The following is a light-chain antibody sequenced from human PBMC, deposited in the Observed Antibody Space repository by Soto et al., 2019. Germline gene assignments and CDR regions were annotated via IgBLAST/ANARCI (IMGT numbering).Light chain of an antibody. J-gene: IGLJ1*01. V-gene: IGLV2-8*01. Sequence: VLPPPPPPAASPGQSISLSCPCNSIDVGDYNYVSWYQQHPGKAPKLMIYEVSKRSSGVPDRFSGSKSGSTASLTVSGLQAEDEADYFCNSYAGSSNYVFGTGTKVTVL. CDR2: EVS. CDR1: SIDVGDYNY. CDR3: NSYAGSSNYV.